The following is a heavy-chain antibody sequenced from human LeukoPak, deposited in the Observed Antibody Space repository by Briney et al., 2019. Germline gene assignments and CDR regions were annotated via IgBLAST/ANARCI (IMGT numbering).Heavy chain of an antibody. CDR2: IHYSGST. J-gene: IGHJ4*02. D-gene: IGHD2-2*02. V-gene: IGHV4-59*11. CDR3: ARLRPLLDQLLYFPFDS. Sequence: SETLSLTCTVSNGSIRSHCWTWVRQPPGKGLEWIGYIHYSGSTNYNPSLKSRVSMSLDTSKNQFTLKLTSVTAADTAMFYCARLRPLLDQLLYFPFDSWGQGTLVTVSS. CDR1: NGSIRSHC.